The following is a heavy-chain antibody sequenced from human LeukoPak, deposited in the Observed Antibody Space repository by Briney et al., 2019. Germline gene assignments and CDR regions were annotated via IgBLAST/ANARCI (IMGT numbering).Heavy chain of an antibody. V-gene: IGHV4-34*01. CDR2: INHSGST. D-gene: IGHD6-6*01. J-gene: IGHJ3*02. Sequence: SETLSLTCAVYGGSFSGYYWSWIRQPPGKGLEWIGEINHSGSTNYNPSLKSRVTISVDTSKNQFSLKLSSVTAADTAVYYCARETAARDAFDIWGQGTMLTVSS. CDR3: ARETAARDAFDI. CDR1: GGSFSGYY.